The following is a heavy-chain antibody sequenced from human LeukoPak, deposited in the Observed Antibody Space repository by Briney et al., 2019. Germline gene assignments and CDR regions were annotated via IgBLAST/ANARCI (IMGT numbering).Heavy chain of an antibody. CDR2: ITGSSRNT. V-gene: IGHV3-23*01. Sequence: GGSLRLSCAASGFTFSSYPISWVREVPGKGMEWVSTITGSSRNTYFADSVRGRFTISRDNSKNTLYLQMNNLRAEHTAIYYCAKDTPLFGYSSGWSSNAFDFWGQGTLVTVSS. CDR1: GFTFSSYP. D-gene: IGHD6-19*01. J-gene: IGHJ4*02. CDR3: AKDTPLFGYSSGWSSNAFDF.